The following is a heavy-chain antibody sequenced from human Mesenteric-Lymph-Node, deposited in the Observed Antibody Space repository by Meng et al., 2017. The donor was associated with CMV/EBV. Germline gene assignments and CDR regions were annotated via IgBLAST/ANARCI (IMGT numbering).Heavy chain of an antibody. Sequence: GESLKISCAASGFTVSSNYMSWVRQAPGKGLEWVSVIYSGGSTYYADSVKGRFTISRDNSKNALYLQMNSLRAEDTAVYYCAKDQRYSSGSDYWGQGTLVTVSS. J-gene: IGHJ4*02. D-gene: IGHD6-19*01. CDR2: IYSGGST. V-gene: IGHV3-66*02. CDR3: AKDQRYSSGSDY. CDR1: GFTVSSNY.